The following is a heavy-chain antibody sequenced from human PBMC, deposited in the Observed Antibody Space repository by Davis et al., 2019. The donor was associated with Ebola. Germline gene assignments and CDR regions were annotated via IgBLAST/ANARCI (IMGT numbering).Heavy chain of an antibody. J-gene: IGHJ6*02. V-gene: IGHV5-10-1*01. CDR2: IDPSDSYT. D-gene: IGHD6-6*01. CDR1: ENSFTSYW. CDR3: AGSSYYYYGMDV. Sequence: GESLKISCQDSENSFTSYWISWVRQMPGKGLEWMGRIDPSDSYTNYSPSFQGHVTISADKSISTAYLQWSSLKASDTAMYYCAGSSYYYYGMDVWGQGTTVTVSS.